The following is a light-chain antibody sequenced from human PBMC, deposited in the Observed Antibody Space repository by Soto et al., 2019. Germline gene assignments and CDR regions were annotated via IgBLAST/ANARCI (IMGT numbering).Light chain of an antibody. Sequence: QSALTQPASVSGSPGQSITISCTGTSSDVGSYNLVSWYQQHPGKAPKLMICEVSKRPSGVSYRFSGSKSVNTASLTISGLQAEDEAAYYCCSYAGSSTVFGTGTKVTVL. CDR3: CSYAGSSTV. CDR1: SSDVGSYNL. J-gene: IGLJ1*01. V-gene: IGLV2-23*02. CDR2: EVS.